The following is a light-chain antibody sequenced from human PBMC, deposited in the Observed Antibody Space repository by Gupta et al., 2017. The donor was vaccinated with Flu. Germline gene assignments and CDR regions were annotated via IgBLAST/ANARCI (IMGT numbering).Light chain of an antibody. CDR3: CSYTDSSTWV. J-gene: IGLJ3*02. V-gene: IGLV2-8*01. CDR2: EVT. Sequence: TSSDVGRDNYVSWDQQHPGKPPKLIILEVTRRPSGLPDRFAGSKSVNTASLTVSGLHAEDEADYFCCSYTDSSTWVFGGVTKLTVL. CDR1: SSDVGRDNY.